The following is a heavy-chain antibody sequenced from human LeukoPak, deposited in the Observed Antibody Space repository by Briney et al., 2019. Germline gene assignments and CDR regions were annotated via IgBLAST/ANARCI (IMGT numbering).Heavy chain of an antibody. Sequence: ASVKVSCKASGYTFTGYYMHWVRQAPGQGLEWMGWINPNSGGTNYAQDFHGRVTMTRDTSISTAYMELSRLRSDDTAVYYCARDAEPYCSGGSCYGCDYWGQGTLVTVSS. CDR2: INPNSGGT. D-gene: IGHD2-15*01. CDR1: GYTFTGYY. CDR3: ARDAEPYCSGGSCYGCDY. V-gene: IGHV1-2*02. J-gene: IGHJ4*02.